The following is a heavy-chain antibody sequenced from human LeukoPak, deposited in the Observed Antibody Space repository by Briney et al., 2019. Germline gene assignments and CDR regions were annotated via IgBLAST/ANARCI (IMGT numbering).Heavy chain of an antibody. CDR1: GYSISTGYY. D-gene: IGHD3-22*01. J-gene: IGHJ4*02. CDR3: ARGNDYYDNSGYFDY. CDR2: FYHGGST. Sequence: SETLSLTCTVSGYSISTGYYWDWIRQPPGKGLEWIGTFYHGGSTYYNPSLKSRVTISVDTSKNQFSLKLSSMTAADTAVYYCARGNDYYDNSGYFDYWGQGALVTVSS. V-gene: IGHV4-38-2*02.